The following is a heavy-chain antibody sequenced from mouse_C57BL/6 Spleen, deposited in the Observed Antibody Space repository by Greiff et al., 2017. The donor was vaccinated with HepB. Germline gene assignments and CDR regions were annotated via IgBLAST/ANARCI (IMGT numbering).Heavy chain of an antibody. J-gene: IGHJ1*03. CDR2: ISSGGSFT. Sequence: EVKGVESGGDLVKPGGSLKLSCAASGFTFSSYGMSWVRQTPDKRLEWVATISSGGSFTYYPDSVKGRFTISRDNAKNNLYLKMNSLKSEDTAMYYCDSQGTGRLHGIDVWGTGTTVTVSS. CDR1: GFTFSSYG. CDR3: DSQGTGRLHGIDV. D-gene: IGHD4-1*01. V-gene: IGHV5-6*01.